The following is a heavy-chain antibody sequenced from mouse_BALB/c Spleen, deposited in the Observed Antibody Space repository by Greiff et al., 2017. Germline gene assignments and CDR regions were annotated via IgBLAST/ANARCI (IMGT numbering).Heavy chain of an antibody. V-gene: IGHV1-14*01. CDR2: INPYNDGT. D-gene: IGHD2-1*01. J-gene: IGHJ3*01. CDR3: LFGNYAWFAY. CDR1: GYTFTSYV. Sequence: EVKLVESGPELVKPGASVKMSCKASGYTFTSYVMHWVKQKPGQGLEWIGYINPYNDGTKYNEKFKGKATLTSDKSSSTAYMELSSLTSEDSAVYYCLFGNYAWFAYWGQGTLVTVSA.